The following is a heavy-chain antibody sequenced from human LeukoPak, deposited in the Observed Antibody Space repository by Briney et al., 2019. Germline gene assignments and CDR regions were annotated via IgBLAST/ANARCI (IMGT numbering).Heavy chain of an antibody. V-gene: IGHV4-31*03. J-gene: IGHJ3*02. CDR1: GGSISSGGYY. Sequence: PSETLSLTCTVSGGSISSGGYYWSWIRQHPGKGLEWIAYIYYTGSTYYNPSLKSRLTISVDRSKNQFSLRLSSMTAADTAVYYCARVPSVIDASDIWGQGTMVTVSS. CDR2: IYYTGST. CDR3: ARVPSVIDASDI. D-gene: IGHD2-21*01.